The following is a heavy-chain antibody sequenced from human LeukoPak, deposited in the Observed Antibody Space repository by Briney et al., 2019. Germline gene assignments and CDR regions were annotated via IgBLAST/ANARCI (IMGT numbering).Heavy chain of an antibody. J-gene: IGHJ6*02. V-gene: IGHV4-59*01. D-gene: IGHD4-17*01. CDR2: IYYSGST. CDR1: GGSISSYY. Sequence: SETLSLTCTVSGGSISSYYWSWIRQPPGKGLEWIGYIYYSGSTNYNPSLKSRVTISVDTSKNQFSLKLSSVTAADTAVYYCARVTTVTTYYYYGMDVWGQRTTVTVSS. CDR3: ARVTTVTTYYYYGMDV.